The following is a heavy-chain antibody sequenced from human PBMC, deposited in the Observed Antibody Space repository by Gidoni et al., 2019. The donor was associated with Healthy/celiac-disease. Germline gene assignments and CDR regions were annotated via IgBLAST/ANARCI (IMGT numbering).Heavy chain of an antibody. V-gene: IGHV1-18*01. CDR2: IGAYNGNT. CDR3: ASDPEYNHEHD. Sequence: GESPGQGLEWMGWIGAYNGNTHYPQKFQDRVTVTTDTSTSTVYMELRSLTSADTAVYFCASDPEYNHEHDWGQGTQVTVSS. J-gene: IGHJ4*02. D-gene: IGHD1-1*01.